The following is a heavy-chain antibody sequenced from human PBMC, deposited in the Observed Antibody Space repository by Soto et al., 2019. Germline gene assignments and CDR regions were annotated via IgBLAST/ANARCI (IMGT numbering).Heavy chain of an antibody. CDR1: GFTFDNYY. V-gene: IGHV3-30*18. D-gene: IGHD5-12*01. J-gene: IGHJ4*02. CDR2: ISYDGSNK. CDR3: AKDLGYSGYGVFDY. Sequence: GGSLRLSCAASGFTFDNYYIHWVRQAPGKGLEWVAVISYDGSNKFYADSVKGRFTISRDNSKNALYLQMNSPRAEDTAVYYCAKDLGYSGYGVFDYWGQGTPVTVSS.